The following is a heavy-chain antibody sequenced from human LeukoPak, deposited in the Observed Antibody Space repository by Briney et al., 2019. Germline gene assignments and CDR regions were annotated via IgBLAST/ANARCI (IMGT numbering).Heavy chain of an antibody. Sequence: GASVKVSCKASGYTFTSCGISWVRQAPGQGLEWMGWISAYNGNTNYAQKLQGRVTMTTDTSTSTAYMELRSLRSDDTAVYYCARDEGLTVTTGYFDYWGQGILVTVSS. V-gene: IGHV1-18*01. D-gene: IGHD4-17*01. CDR3: ARDEGLTVTTGYFDY. CDR2: ISAYNGNT. J-gene: IGHJ4*02. CDR1: GYTFTSCG.